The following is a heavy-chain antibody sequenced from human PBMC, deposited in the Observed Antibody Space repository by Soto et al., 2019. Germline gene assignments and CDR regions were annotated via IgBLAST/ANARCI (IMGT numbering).Heavy chain of an antibody. CDR3: GAYNSGGYI. CDR1: GASISSYF. CDR2: IYYSGTT. Sequence: SETLSLTCTVSGASISSYFWNWIRQSPGKGLEYIGYIYYSGTTYYNPSLRGRVTISVDTSKKQFSLKLSSVTAADTAVYYCGAYNSGGYIWGQGALVTVSS. V-gene: IGHV4-59*08. J-gene: IGHJ4*02. D-gene: IGHD3-22*01.